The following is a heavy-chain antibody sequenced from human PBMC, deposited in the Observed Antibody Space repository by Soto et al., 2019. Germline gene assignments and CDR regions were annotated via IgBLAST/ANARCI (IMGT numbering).Heavy chain of an antibody. CDR3: ARTSLRSMIVTLIDY. V-gene: IGHV4-39*01. D-gene: IGHD3-22*01. Sequence: SETLSVTCTFSGGSISISNYDWGWIRQPPGKGLEWVGTLTYSGSTYYNPSLKSRVTISVDTSENQFSLKLTSVTAADTAVYYCARTSLRSMIVTLIDYWGQGTLVTVSS. CDR2: LTYSGST. CDR1: GGSISISNYD. J-gene: IGHJ4*02.